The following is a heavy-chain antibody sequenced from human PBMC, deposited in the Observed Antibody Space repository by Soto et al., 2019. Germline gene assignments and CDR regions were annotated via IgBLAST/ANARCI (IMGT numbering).Heavy chain of an antibody. D-gene: IGHD3-3*01. Sequence: GESLKISCKGSGYSFTSYWISWVRQMPGKGLEWMGRIDPSDSYTNYSPSFQGHVTISADKSISTAYLQWSSLKASDTAMYYCARLSRYDFWSGYPKPEYYYYGMDVWGQGTTVTVSS. CDR3: ARLSRYDFWSGYPKPEYYYYGMDV. CDR2: IDPSDSYT. V-gene: IGHV5-10-1*01. CDR1: GYSFTSYW. J-gene: IGHJ6*02.